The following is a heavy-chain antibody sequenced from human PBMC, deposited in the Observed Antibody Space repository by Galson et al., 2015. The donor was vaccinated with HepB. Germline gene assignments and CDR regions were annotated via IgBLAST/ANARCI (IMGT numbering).Heavy chain of an antibody. CDR2: IIPIFGTA. CDR1: GGTFSSYA. J-gene: IGHJ6*02. CDR3: ARGVVVVPAAIREYYYYGMDV. Sequence: SVTVSCKASGGTFSSYAISWVRQAPGQGLEWMGGIIPIFGTANYAQRFQGRVTITADKSTSTAYMELSSLRSEDTAVYYCARGVVVVPAAIREYYYYGMDVWGQGTTVTVSS. V-gene: IGHV1-69*06. D-gene: IGHD2-2*01.